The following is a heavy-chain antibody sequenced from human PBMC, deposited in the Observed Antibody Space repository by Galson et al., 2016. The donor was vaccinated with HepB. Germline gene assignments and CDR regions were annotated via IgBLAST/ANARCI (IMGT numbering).Heavy chain of an antibody. Sequence: TLSLTCTVPGGSFSSGGYYWSWIRQHPGKGLEWIGYISYSGNTYYNPSLKSRLTISIDTSKNHFSLNLSSVTAADTAVYYCARGNHYSPARYFDYWGQGTLVTVSS. CDR3: ARGNHYSPARYFDY. CDR2: ISYSGNT. D-gene: IGHD1-14*01. CDR1: GGSFSSGGYY. J-gene: IGHJ4*02. V-gene: IGHV4-31*03.